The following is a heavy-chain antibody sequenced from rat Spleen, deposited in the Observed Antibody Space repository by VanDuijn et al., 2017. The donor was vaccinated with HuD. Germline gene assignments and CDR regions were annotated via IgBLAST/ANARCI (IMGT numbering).Heavy chain of an antibody. J-gene: IGHJ4*01. CDR2: ITNASGGT. CDR1: GFTFNNYW. D-gene: IGHD1-1*01. Sequence: EVQLVESGGGLVQPGRSLKLSCVASGFTFNNYWMTWIRQAPGKGLEWVASITNASGGTHYPDSVKGRFTISRDTAQNTLCLQMNSLRSEDTATYHCASHRHYTVYIMDAWGQGASVTVSS. V-gene: IGHV5-31*01. CDR3: ASHRHYTVYIMDA.